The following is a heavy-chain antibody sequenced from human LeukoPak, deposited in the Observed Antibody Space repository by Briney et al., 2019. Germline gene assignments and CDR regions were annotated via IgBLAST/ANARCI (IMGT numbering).Heavy chain of an antibody. CDR1: GGSISGYF. J-gene: IGHJ6*03. V-gene: IGHV4-4*09. Sequence: SETLSLTCTVSGGSISGYFWSWIRQPPGKGPEWIGYIYSIGTTNYSPSLSSRVTISVDTSKNQLSLNLRFVTATDTAVYSGTSCFMSGSQYFYMDVWGKGTSVTVS. CDR2: IYSIGTT. D-gene: IGHD2-2*01. CDR3: TSCFMSGSQYFYMDV.